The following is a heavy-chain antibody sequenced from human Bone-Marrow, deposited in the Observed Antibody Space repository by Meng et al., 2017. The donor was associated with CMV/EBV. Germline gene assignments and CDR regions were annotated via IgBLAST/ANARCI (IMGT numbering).Heavy chain of an antibody. CDR2: ISAYNGNT. CDR3: ARVATSPALRFLKWLPPGDWFDP. Sequence: ASVKVSCKASGGTFSSYAISWVRQAPGQGLEWMGWISAYNGNTNYAQKLQGRVTMTTDTSTSTAYMELRSLRSDDTAVYYCARVATSPALRFLKWLPPGDWFDPWGQGTLVTVSS. V-gene: IGHV1-18*01. D-gene: IGHD3-3*01. CDR1: GGTFSSYA. J-gene: IGHJ5*02.